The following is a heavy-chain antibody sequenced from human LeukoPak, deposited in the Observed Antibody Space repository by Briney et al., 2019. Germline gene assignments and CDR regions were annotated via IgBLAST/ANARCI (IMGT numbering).Heavy chain of an antibody. V-gene: IGHV3-23*01. CDR1: GFTFSSYA. D-gene: IGHD2-2*01. CDR3: AKDRAYCSSTSCYLSPPNWFDP. Sequence: GGSLRLSCAASGFTFSSYAMSWVRQAPGKGLEWVSAISGSGGSTYYADSVKGRFTISRDNSKNTLYLQMNSLRAEDTAVYYCAKDRAYCSSTSCYLSPPNWFDPWGQGTLVTVSS. J-gene: IGHJ5*02. CDR2: ISGSGGST.